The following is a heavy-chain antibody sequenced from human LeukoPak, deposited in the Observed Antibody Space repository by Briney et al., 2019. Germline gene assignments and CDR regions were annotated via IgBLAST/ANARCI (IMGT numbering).Heavy chain of an antibody. CDR1: GGSISSYY. CDR2: IYYSGST. J-gene: IGHJ4*02. D-gene: IGHD1-1*01. V-gene: IGHV4-59*01. CDR3: ARDRGTTWAYYFDY. Sequence: SETLSLTCTVSGGSISSYYWTWIRQPPGKGLEWIGYIYYSGSTNYNPSLKSRVTMSVDTSKNQFSLKLSSVTAADTAVYYCARDRGTTWAYYFDYWGQGTLVTVSS.